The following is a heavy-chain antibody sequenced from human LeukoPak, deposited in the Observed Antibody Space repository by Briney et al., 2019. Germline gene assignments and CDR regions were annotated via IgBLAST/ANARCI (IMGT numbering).Heavy chain of an antibody. V-gene: IGHV4-59*01. Sequence: SETLSLTCTVSGGSISSYYWSWIRQPPGKGLEWIGYIYYSGSTNYNPPLKSRVTISVDTSKNQFSLKLSSVTAADTAVYYCARVGLAAAGRGKWFDPWGQGTLVTVSS. D-gene: IGHD6-13*01. CDR3: ARVGLAAAGRGKWFDP. J-gene: IGHJ5*02. CDR1: GGSISSYY. CDR2: IYYSGST.